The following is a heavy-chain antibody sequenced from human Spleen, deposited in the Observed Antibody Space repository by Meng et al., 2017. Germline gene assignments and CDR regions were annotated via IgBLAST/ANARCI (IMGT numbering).Heavy chain of an antibody. Sequence: GESLKISCAASGFTFSSYAMSWVRQAPGKGLEWVSAISGSGGSTYYADSVKGRFTISRDNYKNTLYLQMNSLRAEDTAVYYCAKHDYSSTSCYHWDWFDPWGQGTLVNVSS. V-gene: IGHV3-23*01. D-gene: IGHD2-2*01. CDR3: AKHDYSSTSCYHWDWFDP. CDR2: ISGSGGST. J-gene: IGHJ5*02. CDR1: GFTFSSYA.